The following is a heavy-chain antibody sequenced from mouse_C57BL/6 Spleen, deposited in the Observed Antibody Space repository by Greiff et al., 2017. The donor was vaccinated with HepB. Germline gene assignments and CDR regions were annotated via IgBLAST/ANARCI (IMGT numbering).Heavy chain of an antibody. CDR2: ISGGGGNT. D-gene: IGHD2-4*01. V-gene: IGHV5-9*01. Sequence: EVQVVESGGGLVKPGGSLKLSCAASGFTFSSYTMSWVRQTPEKRLEWVATISGGGGNTYYPDSVKGRFTISRDNAKNTLYLQMSSPRSEDTALYYCAGGGLRPPFAYWGQGTLVTVSA. J-gene: IGHJ3*01. CDR1: GFTFSSYT. CDR3: AGGGLRPPFAY.